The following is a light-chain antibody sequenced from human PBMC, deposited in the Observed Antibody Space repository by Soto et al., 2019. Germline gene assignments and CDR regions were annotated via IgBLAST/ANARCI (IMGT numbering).Light chain of an antibody. CDR2: GNS. CDR3: QSYDSSLSVV. J-gene: IGLJ2*01. V-gene: IGLV1-40*01. CDR1: SSNIGAGSD. Sequence: QSVLTQPPSVSGAPGQRVTISCTGSSSNIGAGSDVHWYQQLPGTAPKLLIYGNSNRPSGVPDRFSGSKSATSASLAITGLQAEYEADYYCQSYDSSLSVVFGGGTKLTVL.